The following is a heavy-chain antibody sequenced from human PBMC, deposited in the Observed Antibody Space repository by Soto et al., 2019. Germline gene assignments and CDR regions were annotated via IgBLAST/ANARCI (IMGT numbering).Heavy chain of an antibody. D-gene: IGHD3-9*01. CDR2: IYRGGRT. Sequence: EVQLVESGGGLIQPGGSLRLSCAASGFTVSSNYMTWVRQASGKGLEWVSVIYRGGRTSYADSVNGRFTISRDTSKNTVSLQMNSLRAEDTAVYYCARGPPGYNILTGYPREDYYYYAMDVWGQGTTVSVSS. V-gene: IGHV3-53*01. J-gene: IGHJ6*02. CDR3: ARGPPGYNILTGYPREDYYYYAMDV. CDR1: GFTVSSNY.